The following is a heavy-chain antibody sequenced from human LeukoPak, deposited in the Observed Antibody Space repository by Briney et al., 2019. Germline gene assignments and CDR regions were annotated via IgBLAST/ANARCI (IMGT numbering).Heavy chain of an antibody. CDR1: GFTFSSYD. D-gene: IGHD1-1*01. V-gene: IGHV3-30*02. J-gene: IGHJ4*02. CDR3: VKDRTGDFDY. Sequence: GGSLRLSCAAFGFTFSSYDMHWVRQAPGKGLEWVAFTRYDGSNKYYADSVKGRFTISRDNSKNTLYLQMNSLRAEDTAVYYCVKDRTGDFDYWGQGTLVTVSS. CDR2: TRYDGSNK.